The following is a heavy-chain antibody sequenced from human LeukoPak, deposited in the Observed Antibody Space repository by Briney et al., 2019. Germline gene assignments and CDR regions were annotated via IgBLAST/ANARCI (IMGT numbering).Heavy chain of an antibody. V-gene: IGHV3-20*04. CDR3: ARVYDFWSGYEYYFDY. CDR1: GFTFDDYG. Sequence: GGSLRLSCAASGFTFDDYGMSWVRQAPGKGLEWVSGINWNGGSTGYADSVKGRFTISRDNAKNSLYLQMNSLRAGDTALYYCARVYDFWSGYEYYFDYWGQGTLVTVSS. CDR2: INWNGGST. D-gene: IGHD3-3*01. J-gene: IGHJ4*02.